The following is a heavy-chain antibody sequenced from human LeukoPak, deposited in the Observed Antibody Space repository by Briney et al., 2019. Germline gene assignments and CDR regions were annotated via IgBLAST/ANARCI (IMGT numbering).Heavy chain of an antibody. V-gene: IGHV3-72*01. CDR2: TRNKANSNTT. J-gene: IGHJ4*02. CDR3: ASGGQWLNY. D-gene: IGHD6-19*01. Sequence: GGSLRLSCAASGFTFSDHYMDWVRQPPGKGLEWVGRTRNKANSNTTEYAASVKGRFTISRDDSKNSMYLQMNSLKTEDTAVYYCASGGQWLNYWGQGTLVTVSS. CDR1: GFTFSDHY.